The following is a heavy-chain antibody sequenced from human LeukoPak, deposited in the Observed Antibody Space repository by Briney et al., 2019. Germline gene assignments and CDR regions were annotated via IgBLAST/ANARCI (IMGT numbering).Heavy chain of an antibody. CDR1: GFTFSSYA. V-gene: IGHV3-64D*09. CDR3: VKDDVYYYDTNSYPH. Sequence: GGSLRLSCAASGFTFSSYAMHWVRQAPGKGLEHVSAISSNGGSTYYADSVKGRFTISRDNSKNMLYLQMSSLRAEDTAVYYCVKDDVYYYDTNSYPHWGQGTLVTVSS. J-gene: IGHJ4*02. D-gene: IGHD3-22*01. CDR2: ISSNGGST.